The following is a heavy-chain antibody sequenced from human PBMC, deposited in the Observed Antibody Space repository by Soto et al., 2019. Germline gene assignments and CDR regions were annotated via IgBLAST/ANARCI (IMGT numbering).Heavy chain of an antibody. D-gene: IGHD2-15*01. CDR3: ARENTVGYCSGGSCYYFDY. J-gene: IGHJ4*02. Sequence: QVQLVESGGGVVQPGRSLRLSCATSGSTFSTYTMHWVRQAPGKGLEWVAVISFYESNKYYADSVKGRFTISRDDSKNXLXLQMNSLRAEDTAVYYCARENTVGYCSGGSCYYFDYWGQGTLVTVSS. CDR1: GSTFSTYT. V-gene: IGHV3-30-3*01. CDR2: ISFYESNK.